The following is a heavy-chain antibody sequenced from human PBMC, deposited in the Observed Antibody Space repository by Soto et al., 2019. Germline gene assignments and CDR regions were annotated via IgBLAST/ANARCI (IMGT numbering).Heavy chain of an antibody. V-gene: IGHV3-66*01. D-gene: IGHD3-22*01. J-gene: IGHJ4*02. Sequence: EVQLVESGGGLVQPGVSLRLSCAASGFTVSRNFMNWVRQAPGKGLEWVSVIHSGGSTYYADSVKGRFTISRDNSKNTLYLQMNSLRAEDTAVYYCARGGPRSSGYDPFDYWGQGTLVTVSS. CDR3: ARGGPRSSGYDPFDY. CDR1: GFTVSRNF. CDR2: IHSGGST.